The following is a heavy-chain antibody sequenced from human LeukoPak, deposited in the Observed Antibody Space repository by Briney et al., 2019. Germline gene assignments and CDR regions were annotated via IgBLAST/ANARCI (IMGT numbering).Heavy chain of an antibody. CDR3: ARDCWDYGSGSYCGIDY. J-gene: IGHJ4*02. D-gene: IGHD3-10*01. CDR1: GFTFSSYN. CDR2: ITSSSNYI. Sequence: GGSLRLSCAASGFTFSSYNMNWVRQAPGKGLEWVSSITSSSNYIYYADSVKGRFTISRDNGKNSLYLQINSLRAEDTTVYYCARDCWDYGSGSYCGIDYWGQGTLVTVSS. V-gene: IGHV3-21*03.